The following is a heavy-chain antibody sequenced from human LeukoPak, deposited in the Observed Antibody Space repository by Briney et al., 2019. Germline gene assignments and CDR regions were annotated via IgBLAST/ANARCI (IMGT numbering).Heavy chain of an antibody. Sequence: SGGSLRLSCAASGFTFSSYGMHWVRQAPGKGLEWVAFIRYDGSNKYYADSVKGRFTISRDNSKNTLYLQMNSLRAEDTAVYYCAKGRCSSTSCYTIGYGSGSYFDYWGQGTLVTVSS. D-gene: IGHD2-2*02. CDR1: GFTFSSYG. CDR3: AKGRCSSTSCYTIGYGSGSYFDY. V-gene: IGHV3-30*02. CDR2: IRYDGSNK. J-gene: IGHJ4*02.